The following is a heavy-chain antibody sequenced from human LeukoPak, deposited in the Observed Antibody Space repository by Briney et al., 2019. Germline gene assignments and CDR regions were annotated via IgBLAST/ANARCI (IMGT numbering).Heavy chain of an antibody. CDR3: AKIYDGDYEALDDY. J-gene: IGHJ4*02. CDR2: ISGSGGST. D-gene: IGHD4-17*01. V-gene: IGHV3-23*01. Sequence: GGSLRLSCAASGFTFSSYGMSWVRQAPGKGLEWVSAISGSGGSTYYADSVKGRFTISRDNSKNTLYLQMNSLRAEDTAVYYCAKIYDGDYEALDDYWGQGTLVTVSS. CDR1: GFTFSSYG.